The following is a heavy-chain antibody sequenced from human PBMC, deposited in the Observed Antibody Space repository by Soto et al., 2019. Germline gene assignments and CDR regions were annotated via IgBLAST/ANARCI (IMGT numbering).Heavy chain of an antibody. J-gene: IGHJ6*02. V-gene: IGHV4-59*01. CDR2: IFYAGTT. D-gene: IGHD2-21*01. CDR1: GGSIIGFY. Sequence: SETLSLTCTLSGGSIIGFYWSWMRQPPGKGLEWIGYIFYAGTTFYTPSLKSRVTISVDTSKNQFSLKLSSVTAADTAVYYCARHDRIAKLHNGMGLWGQGTRGTVS. CDR3: ARHDRIAKLHNGMGL.